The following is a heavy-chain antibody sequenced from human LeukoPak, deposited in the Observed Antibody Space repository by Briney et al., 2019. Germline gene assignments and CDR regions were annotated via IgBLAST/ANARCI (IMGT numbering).Heavy chain of an antibody. V-gene: IGHV3-7*05. J-gene: IGHJ6*02. CDR3: ARDQYYYGSGAYYYYGMDV. Sequence: GGSLRLSCAVSGFTFSSYWMSWVRQAPGKGLEWVAKINQYGTEKYYVDSVKGRFTISRDNAKNSLYLQMNSLRAEDTAVYYCARDQYYYGSGAYYYYGMDVWGQGTTVTVSS. CDR1: GFTFSSYW. CDR2: INQYGTEK. D-gene: IGHD3-10*01.